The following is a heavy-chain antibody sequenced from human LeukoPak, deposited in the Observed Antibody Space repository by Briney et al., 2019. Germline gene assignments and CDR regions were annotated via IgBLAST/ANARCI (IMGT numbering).Heavy chain of an antibody. CDR2: ISSDSRTI. CDR3: ARYGSGTSYITNYFDY. D-gene: IGHD3-10*01. CDR1: GFTFSTYA. V-gene: IGHV3-48*02. J-gene: IGHJ4*02. Sequence: PGGSLRLSCAASGFTFSTYAMSWVRQAPGKGLEWVSYISSDSRTIYYADSVKGRFTISRDNAKNSLYLQMKSLGDEDTAVYYCARYGSGTSYITNYFDYWGQGTLVTVSS.